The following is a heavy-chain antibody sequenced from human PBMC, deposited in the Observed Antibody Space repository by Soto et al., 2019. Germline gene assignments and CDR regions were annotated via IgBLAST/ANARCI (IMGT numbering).Heavy chain of an antibody. Sequence: PSETLSLTCAVSGGSISSGGYLWTWIRQPPGKGLEWLGYISHSGRTYYNPSLQSRVTMSVDKSKNQFSLQLSSVTAADTAVYYCAREDTTVDRTIFDFWGQGTLVTVSS. CDR1: GGSISSGGYL. CDR3: AREDTTVDRTIFDF. CDR2: ISHSGRT. D-gene: IGHD5-18*01. V-gene: IGHV4-30-2*01. J-gene: IGHJ4*02.